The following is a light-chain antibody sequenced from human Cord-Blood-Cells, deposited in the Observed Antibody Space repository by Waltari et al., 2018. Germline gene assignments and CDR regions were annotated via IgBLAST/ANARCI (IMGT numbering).Light chain of an antibody. CDR2: YAS. Sequence: EIVLTQSPATLSLSPGERATLSCRASQSVSSYLAWYQQKPGQAPRLLIYYASNSATGIPARFSGSVSGTDFTLTICSREPEDFAVYYCQQRSNWPLTFGGGTKVEIK. CDR1: QSVSSY. J-gene: IGKJ4*01. CDR3: QQRSNWPLT. V-gene: IGKV3-11*01.